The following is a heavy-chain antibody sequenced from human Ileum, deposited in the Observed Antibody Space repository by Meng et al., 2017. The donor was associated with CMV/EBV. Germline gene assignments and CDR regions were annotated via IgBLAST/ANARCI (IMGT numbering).Heavy chain of an antibody. Sequence: LTFSTYGMHWVRQAPGKGLEWVAVIWYDGSNKYYADSVKGRFTISRDNSKNTLYLQMNSLRAEDTAVYYCATGGTTVTSIWDNWFDPWGQGTLVTVSS. J-gene: IGHJ5*02. D-gene: IGHD4-11*01. CDR2: IWYDGSNK. CDR3: ATGGTTVTSIWDNWFDP. V-gene: IGHV3-33*01. CDR1: LTFSTYG.